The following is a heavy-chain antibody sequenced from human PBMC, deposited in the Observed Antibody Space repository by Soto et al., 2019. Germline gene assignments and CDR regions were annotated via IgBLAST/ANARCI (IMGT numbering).Heavy chain of an antibody. Sequence: SVKVSCKASGGTFSSYAISWVRQAPLQVLEWMVGIIPIFGTANYAQKFQGRVTITADKSTSTAYMELSSLRSEDTAVYYCASRLEYFDYWGKGNLVTVSS. D-gene: IGHD1-1*01. J-gene: IGHJ4*02. CDR1: GGTFSSYA. V-gene: IGHV1-69*06. CDR3: ASRLEYFDY. CDR2: IIPIFGTA.